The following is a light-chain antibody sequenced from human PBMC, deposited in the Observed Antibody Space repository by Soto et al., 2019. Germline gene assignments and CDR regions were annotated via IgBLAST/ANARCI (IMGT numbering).Light chain of an antibody. CDR3: LQDYNYPRT. J-gene: IGKJ1*01. CDR1: QGIRND. CDR2: AAS. V-gene: IGKV1-6*01. Sequence: AIQMTQSPSSLSASVGDRVTITCRASQGIRNDLGWYQDKPGKAPNLLIYAASSLQAGVPSRFSGNGSGTDFTLTISSLQPEDFATYYCLQDYNYPRTFGQGTKVEIK.